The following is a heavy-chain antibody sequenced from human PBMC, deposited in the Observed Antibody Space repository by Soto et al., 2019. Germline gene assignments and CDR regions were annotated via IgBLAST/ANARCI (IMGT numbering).Heavy chain of an antibody. V-gene: IGHV3-74*01. CDR3: ARDIPHNGFDA. CDR1: GSTFGTYW. CDR2: IDNDGSA. J-gene: IGHJ5*02. Sequence: QLVESGGGLVQPGGSLRISCAASGSTFGTYWMHWVRQAPGKGLVWVSRIDNDGSAVYADSVKGRFTTSRDNAKNTVYLQMNSLRDEDTAVYYCARDIPHNGFDARGQGTLVTVSS. D-gene: IGHD2-21*01.